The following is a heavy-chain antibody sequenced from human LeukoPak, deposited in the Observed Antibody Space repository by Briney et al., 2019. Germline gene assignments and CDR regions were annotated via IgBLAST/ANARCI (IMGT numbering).Heavy chain of an antibody. V-gene: IGHV5-51*01. CDR2: IYPRDSYT. CDR3: ARQPNPDFDY. J-gene: IGHJ4*02. CDR1: GYNFINYW. Sequence: GESLKISCKGSGYNFINYWIGWVRQMPGKGLERMGIIYPRDSYTRYSPSFQGQVTIPADKSINTAYPQWSSLKASDTAMYYCARQPNPDFDYWGQGTLVTVSS.